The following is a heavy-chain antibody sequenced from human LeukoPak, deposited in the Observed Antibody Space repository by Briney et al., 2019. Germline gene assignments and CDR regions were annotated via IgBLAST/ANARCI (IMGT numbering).Heavy chain of an antibody. CDR2: INHSGST. Sequence: SETLSLTCAVYGGSFSGYYWSWIRQPPGKGLEWIGEINHSGSTNYNPSLKSRVTISVDTSKNQFSLKLSSVTAADTAVYYCASGGYYYYYGVDVWGQGTMVTVSS. CDR3: ASGGYYYYYGVDV. D-gene: IGHD2-15*01. CDR1: GGSFSGYY. J-gene: IGHJ6*02. V-gene: IGHV4-34*01.